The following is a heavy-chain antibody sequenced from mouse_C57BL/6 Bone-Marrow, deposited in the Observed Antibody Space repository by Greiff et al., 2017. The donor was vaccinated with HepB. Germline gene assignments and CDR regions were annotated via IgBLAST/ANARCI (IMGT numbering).Heavy chain of an antibody. J-gene: IGHJ2*01. V-gene: IGHV1-59*01. CDR1: GYTFTSYW. CDR2: IDPSDSYT. Sequence: VQLQQPGAELVRPGTSVKLSCKASGYTFTSYWMHWVKQRPGQGLEWIGVIDPSDSYTNYNQKFKDKATLTVDTSSSTAYMQLSSLTSDDSAVYYCARNNWDYWGQGTTLTVSS. CDR3: ARNNWDY. D-gene: IGHD4-1*01.